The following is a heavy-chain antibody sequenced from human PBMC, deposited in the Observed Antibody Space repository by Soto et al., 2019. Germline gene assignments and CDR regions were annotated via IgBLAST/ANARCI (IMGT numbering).Heavy chain of an antibody. D-gene: IGHD3-3*01. CDR1: GGSMNSFY. CDR3: ARDRNKLWKNDAFDL. V-gene: IGHV4-59*01. Sequence: QVRLQESGPGLVKPSETLSLTCSVSGGSMNSFYWSWIRQSPGKGLEWLGYIYYSGDTKYNPSLQGRVSISVDTIKNQFSLRLSSVTAADTAVYYCARDRNKLWKNDAFDLWGQGTMVTVSS. CDR2: IYYSGDT. J-gene: IGHJ3*01.